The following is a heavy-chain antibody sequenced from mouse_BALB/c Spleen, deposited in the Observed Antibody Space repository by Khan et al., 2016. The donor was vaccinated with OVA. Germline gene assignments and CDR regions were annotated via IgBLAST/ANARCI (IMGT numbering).Heavy chain of an antibody. V-gene: IGHV5-6-3*01. D-gene: IGHD1-1*01. CDR3: RRLAYYCDSGGFAY. CDR1: RFTISSYG. J-gene: IGHJ3*01. Sequence: EVELVESGGGIVQPGGSLKRSCAASRFTISSYGMSSVRQTPDKRLELVATIDSNGGSTDYPDSVKGRFTISRDNAKNTLYLQMSGLKSEDTAKFCGRRLAYYCDSGGFAYWGQGTLVTVSA. CDR2: IDSNGGST.